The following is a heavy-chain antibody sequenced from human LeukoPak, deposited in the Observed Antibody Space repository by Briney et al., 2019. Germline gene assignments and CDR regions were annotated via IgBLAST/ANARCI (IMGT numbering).Heavy chain of an antibody. J-gene: IGHJ4*02. D-gene: IGHD4-17*01. CDR3: AKAARTTVTYSFDS. CDR1: EFTFSNYY. Sequence: GGSLRLSCAVSEFTFSNYYMRWVRQAPGKGLEWVSSIRVPGGDTYYADSVKGRFAISRDNSKNTLYLQMNSLRAEDTAMYYCAKAARTTVTYSFDSWGQGTLVTVSS. CDR2: IRVPGGDT. V-gene: IGHV3-23*01.